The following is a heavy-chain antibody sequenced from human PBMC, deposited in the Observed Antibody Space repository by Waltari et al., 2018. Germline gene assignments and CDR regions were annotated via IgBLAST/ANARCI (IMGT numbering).Heavy chain of an antibody. Sequence: EVQLVESGGGLVKPGGSLRLSCAASGFTFSSYSMNWVRQAPGKGLEWVSSISSSSYIYYADSVKGRFTISRDNAKNSLYLQMNSLRAEDTAVYYCAGGRGYSWYFDLWGRGTLVTVSS. J-gene: IGHJ2*01. V-gene: IGHV3-21*01. CDR1: GFTFSSYS. CDR2: ISSSSYI. D-gene: IGHD2-2*03. CDR3: AGGRGYSWYFDL.